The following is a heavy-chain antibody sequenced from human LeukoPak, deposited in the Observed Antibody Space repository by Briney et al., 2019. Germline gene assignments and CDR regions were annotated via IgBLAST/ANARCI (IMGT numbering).Heavy chain of an antibody. CDR2: ISSSSSTI. CDR1: GFTFSSYS. V-gene: IGHV3-48*01. CDR3: TRDRVSGQYYSDSFDT. J-gene: IGHJ3*02. D-gene: IGHD3-10*01. Sequence: DPGGSLRLSCAASGFTFSSYSMNWVRQAPGKGLEWVSYISSSSSTIYYADSVKGRFTISRDNAKNSLYLQMNSLRADDTAVYYCTRDRVSGQYYSDSFDTWGQGTMVTVSS.